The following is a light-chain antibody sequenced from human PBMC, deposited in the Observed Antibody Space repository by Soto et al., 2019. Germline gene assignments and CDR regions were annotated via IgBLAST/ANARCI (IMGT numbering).Light chain of an antibody. CDR3: QQAHSFPLT. V-gene: IGKV1D-12*01. J-gene: IGKJ4*01. Sequence: DIQMTQSPSSVSASVGDRVTITCRASQRISSWLAWYQQKPAKAPKLLIYSASTLQSGVPPRFSGSGSGTDFSLSVSGRQPEDFATYYCQQAHSFPLTFGGGTKVEIK. CDR2: SAS. CDR1: QRISSW.